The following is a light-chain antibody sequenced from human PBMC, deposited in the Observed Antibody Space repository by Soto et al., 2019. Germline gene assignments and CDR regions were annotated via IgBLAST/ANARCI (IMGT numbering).Light chain of an antibody. Sequence: QSVLTQPASVSGSPGQSITISCTGTSSDVGSYNLVSWYQQHPGKAPKLMNYEVTKRPAGVSNRFSGSKSGNTASLTISGLQAEDEADYYCCSYAGSSTDVFGTGTKVTVL. V-gene: IGLV2-23*02. J-gene: IGLJ1*01. CDR3: CSYAGSSTDV. CDR1: SSDVGSYNL. CDR2: EVT.